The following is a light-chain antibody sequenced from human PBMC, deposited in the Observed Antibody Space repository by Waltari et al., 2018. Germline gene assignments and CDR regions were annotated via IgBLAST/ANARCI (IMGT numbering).Light chain of an antibody. Sequence: QSALTQPASVSGSPGQSITISCTGTSSDVGSNNLVSWYQQHPGKAPKLMIYEGSKRPSGVSNRFSGSKCGNTASLTISGLQAEDEADYYCCSYAGSSTYVFGTGTKVTVL. CDR3: CSYAGSSTYV. CDR1: SSDVGSNNL. J-gene: IGLJ1*01. CDR2: EGS. V-gene: IGLV2-23*01.